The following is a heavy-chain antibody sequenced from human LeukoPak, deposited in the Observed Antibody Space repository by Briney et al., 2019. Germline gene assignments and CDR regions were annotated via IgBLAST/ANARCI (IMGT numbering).Heavy chain of an antibody. CDR1: GFTFSGSA. CDR2: IKEDGSEK. V-gene: IGHV3-7*01. J-gene: IGHJ5*02. CDR3: ASSGWYSTPNWFDP. D-gene: IGHD6-19*01. Sequence: GGSLRLSCAASGFTFSGSALHWVRQAPGKGLEWVASIKEDGSEKYYVDSVRGRFTISRDNAKNSLYLQMNSLRAEDTAMYYCASSGWYSTPNWFDPWGQGTLVIVSS.